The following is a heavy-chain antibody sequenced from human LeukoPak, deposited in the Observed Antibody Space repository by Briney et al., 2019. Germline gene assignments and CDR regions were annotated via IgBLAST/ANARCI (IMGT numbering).Heavy chain of an antibody. D-gene: IGHD2-15*01. V-gene: IGHV3-23*01. Sequence: PGGSLRLSCAASGFTFSSYAMSWVRQAPGKGPEWVSAISGSGGSTYYADSVKGRFTISRDNSKNTLYLQMNSLRAEDTAVYYCAKSVVVADLYYYYGIDVWGQGTTVTVSS. J-gene: IGHJ6*02. CDR3: AKSVVVADLYYYYGIDV. CDR2: ISGSGGST. CDR1: GFTFSSYA.